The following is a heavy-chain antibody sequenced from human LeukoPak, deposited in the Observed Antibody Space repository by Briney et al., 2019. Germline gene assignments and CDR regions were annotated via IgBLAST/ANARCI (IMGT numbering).Heavy chain of an antibody. V-gene: IGHV4-39*07. D-gene: IGHD6-19*01. Sequence: PSETLSLTCTVSGGSISSSSYYWGWIRQPPGKGLEWIGSICYSGSTYYNPSLKSRVTTSVDTSKNQFSLKLSSVTAADTAVYYCATSLMAVAGSSPFDYWGQGTLVTVS. CDR3: ATSLMAVAGSSPFDY. CDR1: GGSISSSSYY. J-gene: IGHJ4*02. CDR2: ICYSGST.